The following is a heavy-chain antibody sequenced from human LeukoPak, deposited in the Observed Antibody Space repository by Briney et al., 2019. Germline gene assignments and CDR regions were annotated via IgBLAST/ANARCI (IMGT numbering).Heavy chain of an antibody. D-gene: IGHD2-15*01. V-gene: IGHV4-4*07. J-gene: IGHJ4*02. CDR3: ARVICSGGSCRFDY. CDR2: ILTSGST. Sequence: PSETLSLTCTVSGGSISSYYWNWIRQPAGKGLEWIGRILTSGSTNYNPSLKSRVTMSVDTSKNQFSLKLSSVTAADTAVYYCARVICSGGSCRFDYWGQGTLVTVSS. CDR1: GGSISSYY.